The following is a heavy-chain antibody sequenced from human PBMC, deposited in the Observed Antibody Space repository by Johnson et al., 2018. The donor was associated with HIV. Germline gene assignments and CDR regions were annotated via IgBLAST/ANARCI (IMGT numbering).Heavy chain of an antibody. V-gene: IGHV3-11*04. CDR1: GFPFSDYY. CDR3: GIPPSMVQGLFIGGGTLGDGSDL. D-gene: IGHD3-10*01. Sequence: QVQLVESGGGLVKPGGSLRLSCAASGFPFSDYYMSCIRQAPGKGLEWVSYISSSGGTVYYADSVKGRFTISRDNAKNSLYLPMHSLRAVDTAVYYCGIPPSMVQGLFIGGGTLGDGSDLWGHGTMVTVSS. J-gene: IGHJ3*01. CDR2: ISSSGGTV.